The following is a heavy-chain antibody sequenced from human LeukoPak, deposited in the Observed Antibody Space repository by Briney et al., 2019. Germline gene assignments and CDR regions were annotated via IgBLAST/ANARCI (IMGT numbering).Heavy chain of an antibody. Sequence: SETLSLTCTVSGGSISSYYWSWIRQPPGKGLEWIGYIYYSGSTNYNPSLKSRVTISVDTSKNQFSLKLSSVTAADTAVYYCARFNRYCSGGSCYSPAFDIWGQGTMVTVSS. D-gene: IGHD2-15*01. V-gene: IGHV4-59*08. J-gene: IGHJ3*02. CDR1: GGSISSYY. CDR2: IYYSGST. CDR3: ARFNRYCSGGSCYSPAFDI.